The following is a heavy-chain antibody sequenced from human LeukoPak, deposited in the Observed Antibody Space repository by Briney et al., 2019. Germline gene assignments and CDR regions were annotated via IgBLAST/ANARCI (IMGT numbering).Heavy chain of an antibody. CDR1: GFTFSNYW. V-gene: IGHV3-7*01. Sequence: PGGSLRLSCVGSGFTFSNYWMDWVRQAPGQGLEWVANVNQDESEKNYVDSVKGRFTISRDNAKNSLFLQMNSLRAEDTAVYYCARYPRLTAAGATAFDIWGQGTMVTVSS. CDR3: ARYPRLTAAGATAFDI. D-gene: IGHD6-25*01. CDR2: VNQDESEK. J-gene: IGHJ3*02.